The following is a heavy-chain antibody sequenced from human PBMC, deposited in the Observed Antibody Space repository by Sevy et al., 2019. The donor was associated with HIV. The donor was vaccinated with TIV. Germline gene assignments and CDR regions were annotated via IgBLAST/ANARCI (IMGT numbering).Heavy chain of an antibody. CDR2: ISSSSSYI. CDR3: ARDVYCSGGSCYGAFDI. J-gene: IGHJ3*02. Sequence: GGSLRLSCAASGFTFSSYSMNWVRQAPGKGLEWVSSISSSSSYIYYADSVKGRFTISRDNAKNSLYLQMNSLRAEDTAVYYCARDVYCSGGSCYGAFDISGQGTLVTVSS. D-gene: IGHD2-15*01. V-gene: IGHV3-21*01. CDR1: GFTFSSYS.